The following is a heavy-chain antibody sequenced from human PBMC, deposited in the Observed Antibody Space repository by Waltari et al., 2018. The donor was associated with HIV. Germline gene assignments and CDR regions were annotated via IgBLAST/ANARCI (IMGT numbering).Heavy chain of an antibody. V-gene: IGHV2-26*01. CDR3: ARISRGYCSSTSCYTRDYYYYGMDV. D-gene: IGHD2-2*02. Sequence: QVTLKESGPVLVKPTETLTLTCTVSGFSLSNARMGVSWVRQPPGKALEWIAQIFSNDEKSYSTSLKSRLTISKDTSKSQVVLTMTNMDPVDTATYYCARISRGYCSSTSCYTRDYYYYGMDVWGQGTTVTVSS. CDR2: IFSNDEK. J-gene: IGHJ6*02. CDR1: GFSLSNARMG.